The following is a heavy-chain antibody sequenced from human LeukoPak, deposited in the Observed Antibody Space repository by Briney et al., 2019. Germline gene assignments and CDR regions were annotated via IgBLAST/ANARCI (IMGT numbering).Heavy chain of an antibody. CDR3: ARDGRYCSGGSCYSGFDP. J-gene: IGHJ5*02. CDR1: GYTFTSYG. D-gene: IGHD2-15*01. Sequence: ASEKVSCKASGYTFTSYGISWVRQAPGQGLEWMGWISAYNGNTSYAQKLQGRVTMTTDTSTSTAYMELRSLRSDDTAVYYCARDGRYCSGGSCYSGFDPWGQGTLVTVSS. V-gene: IGHV1-18*01. CDR2: ISAYNGNT.